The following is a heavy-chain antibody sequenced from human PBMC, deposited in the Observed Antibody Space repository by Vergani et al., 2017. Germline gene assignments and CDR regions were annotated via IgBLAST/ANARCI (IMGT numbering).Heavy chain of an antibody. J-gene: IGHJ3*02. CDR2: ISYDGSNK. CDR3: AKDWGGYCSSTSCSPGAAFDI. V-gene: IGHV3-30*18. CDR1: GFTFSSYG. Sequence: QVQLVESGEGVVQPGRSLRLSCAASGFTFSSYGMHWVRQAPGKGLEWVAVISYDGSNKYYADSVKGRFTISRDNSKNTLYLQMNSLRAEDTAVYYCAKDWGGYCSSTSCSPGAAFDIWGQGTMVTVSS. D-gene: IGHD2-2*01.